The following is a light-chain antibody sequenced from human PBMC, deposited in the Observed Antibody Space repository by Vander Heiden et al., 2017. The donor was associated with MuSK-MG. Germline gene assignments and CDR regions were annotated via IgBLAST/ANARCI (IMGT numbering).Light chain of an antibody. CDR1: QDISNY. Sequence: DIQMTQYQSSLSASVGDRVTITCQARQDISNYLNWYQQKTGKAPKLLIYDASKVEIGVPSRFSGSGSGRDFTFTISSLQPEDIATYYCQQEDNLPLTFGGGTKVEIK. CDR3: QQEDNLPLT. CDR2: DAS. J-gene: IGKJ4*01. V-gene: IGKV1-33*01.